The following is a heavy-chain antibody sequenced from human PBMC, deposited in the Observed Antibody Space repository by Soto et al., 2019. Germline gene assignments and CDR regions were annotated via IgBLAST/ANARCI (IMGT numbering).Heavy chain of an antibody. J-gene: IGHJ4*02. CDR3: ARETTRSPRVMVRGVIDY. CDR2: INHSGST. Sequence: KPSETLSLTCAVYGGSFSGYYWSWIRQPPGKGLEWIGEINHSGSTNYNPSLKSRVTISVDTSKNQFSLKLSSVTAADTAVYYCARETTRSPRVMVRGVIDYWGQGTLVTVSS. CDR1: GGSFSGYY. D-gene: IGHD3-10*01. V-gene: IGHV4-34*01.